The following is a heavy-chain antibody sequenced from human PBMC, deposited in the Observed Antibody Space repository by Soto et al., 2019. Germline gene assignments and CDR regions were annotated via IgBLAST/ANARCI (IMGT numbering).Heavy chain of an antibody. CDR1: GFTLSSYW. D-gene: IGHD2-15*01. CDR2: IKQDGTET. CDR3: ARVPVSRYCSGSSCIINAIDI. J-gene: IGHJ3*02. Sequence: PGGSLRLSCVGSGFTLSSYWMTWVRQAPGKGLEWVAKIKQDGTETYYAGSVEGRFTISRHNAKNTLYLQMNSLRAEDTAVYYCARVPVSRYCSGSSCIINAIDIWGQGTMVT. V-gene: IGHV3-7*03.